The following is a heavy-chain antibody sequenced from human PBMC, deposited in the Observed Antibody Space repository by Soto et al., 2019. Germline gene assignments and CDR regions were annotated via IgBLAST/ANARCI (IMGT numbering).Heavy chain of an antibody. CDR1: GGSISSGGYS. Sequence: PSETLSLTCAVSGGSISSGGYSWSWIRQPPGKGLEWIGYIYHSGSTYYNPSLKSRVTISVDRSKNQFSLKLSSVTAADTAVYYCARTKRFKITMIVVVTAIDYWGQGTLVTVSS. V-gene: IGHV4-30-2*01. CDR2: IYHSGST. D-gene: IGHD3-22*01. J-gene: IGHJ4*02. CDR3: ARTKRFKITMIVVVTAIDY.